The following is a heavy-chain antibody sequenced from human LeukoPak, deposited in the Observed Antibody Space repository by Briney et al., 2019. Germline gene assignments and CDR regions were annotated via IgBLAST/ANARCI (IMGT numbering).Heavy chain of an antibody. Sequence: PSETLSITCTVPGGSISSYYWSWIRQPPGKGLEWIGYIYYSGSTNYNPSLKSRVTISVDTSKNQFSLKLSSVTAADTAVYYCARGAGEYYYYYMDVWGKGTTVTLSS. CDR3: ARGAGEYYYYYMDV. CDR1: GGSISSYY. V-gene: IGHV4-59*01. CDR2: IYYSGST. J-gene: IGHJ6*03. D-gene: IGHD3-16*01.